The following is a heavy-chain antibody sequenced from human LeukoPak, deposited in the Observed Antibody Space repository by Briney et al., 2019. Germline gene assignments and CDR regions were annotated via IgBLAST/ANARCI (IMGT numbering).Heavy chain of an antibody. CDR1: GGTFSSYA. J-gene: IGHJ6*02. CDR2: IIRILGIA. CDR3: AKDTAMDHHYYYGMDV. Sequence: ASVKVSCKASGGTFSSYAISWVRQAPGQGLEWMGRIIRILGIANYAQKFQGRVTITADKSTSTAYMELSSLRSEDTAVYYCAKDTAMDHHYYYGMDVWGQGTTVTVSS. V-gene: IGHV1-69*04. D-gene: IGHD5-18*01.